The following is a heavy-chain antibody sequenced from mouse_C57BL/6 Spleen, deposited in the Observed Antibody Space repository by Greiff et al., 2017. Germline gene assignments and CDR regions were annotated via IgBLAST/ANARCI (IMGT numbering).Heavy chain of an antibody. V-gene: IGHV1-80*01. D-gene: IGHD3-2*02. Sequence: VQVVESGAELVKPGASVKISCKASGYAFSSYWMNWVKQRPGKGLEWIGQIYPGDGDTNYNGKFKGKATLTADKSSSTAYMQLSSLTSEDSAVYFCASTAQATRGAMDYWGQGTSVTVSS. CDR2: IYPGDGDT. CDR3: ASTAQATRGAMDY. J-gene: IGHJ4*01. CDR1: GYAFSSYW.